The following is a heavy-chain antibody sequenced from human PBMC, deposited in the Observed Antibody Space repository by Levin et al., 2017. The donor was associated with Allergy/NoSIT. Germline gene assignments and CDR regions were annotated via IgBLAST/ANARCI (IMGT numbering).Heavy chain of an antibody. CDR1: GFTFDDYA. CDR2: ISWNSGSI. CDR3: APRGYSSSPIDY. J-gene: IGHJ4*02. Sequence: LSLTCAASGFTFDDYAMHWVRQAPGKGLEWVSGISWNSGSIGYADSVKGRFTISRDNAKNSLYLQMNSLRAEDTALYYCAPRGYSSSPIDYWGQGTLVTVSS. V-gene: IGHV3-9*01. D-gene: IGHD6-6*01.